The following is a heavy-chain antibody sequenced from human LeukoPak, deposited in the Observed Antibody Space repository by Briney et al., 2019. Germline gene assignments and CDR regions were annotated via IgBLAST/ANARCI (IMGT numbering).Heavy chain of an antibody. CDR3: TTLPYHYDSSA. Sequence: GGSLTLSCAASGFMFSSSAMSWVRQAPGKGLDWVGRIKSKNEGGTTDYAAPVKGRFTISRDDSKNTLYLQMNSLKTEDTAVYYCTTLPYHYDSSAWGQGTLVTVSS. D-gene: IGHD3-22*01. CDR2: IKSKNEGGTT. J-gene: IGHJ4*02. CDR1: GFMFSSSA. V-gene: IGHV3-15*01.